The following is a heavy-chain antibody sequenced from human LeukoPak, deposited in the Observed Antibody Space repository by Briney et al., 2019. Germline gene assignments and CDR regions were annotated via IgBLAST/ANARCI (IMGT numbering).Heavy chain of an antibody. V-gene: IGHV3-15*01. D-gene: IGHD3-3*01. CDR1: GFTFSNAW. CDR2: IKSKTDGGTT. Sequence: PGGSLRLSCAASGFTFSNAWMSWVRQAPGKGLEWVGCIKSKTDGGTTDYAAPVKGRFTISRDDSKNTLYLQMNSLKTEDTAVYYCTTDTIFGVVTPGWFDPWGQGTLVTVSS. J-gene: IGHJ5*02. CDR3: TTDTIFGVVTPGWFDP.